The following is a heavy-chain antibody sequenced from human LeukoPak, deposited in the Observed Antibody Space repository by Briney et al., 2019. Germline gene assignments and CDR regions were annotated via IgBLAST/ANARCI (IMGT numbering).Heavy chain of an antibody. CDR3: AGGIAVAGSFDY. V-gene: IGHV3-66*01. Sequence: GGSLRLSCAASGFTLSSNYMSWVRQAPGKGLEWVSVIYSGGSTYYADSVKGRFTISRDNSKNTLYLQMNSLRAEDTAVYYCAGGIAVAGSFDYWGQGTLVTVSS. J-gene: IGHJ4*02. CDR2: IYSGGST. D-gene: IGHD6-19*01. CDR1: GFTLSSNY.